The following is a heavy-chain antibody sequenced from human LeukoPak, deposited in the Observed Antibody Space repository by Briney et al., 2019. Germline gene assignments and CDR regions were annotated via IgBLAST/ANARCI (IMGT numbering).Heavy chain of an antibody. CDR3: ARWGWKGTVLNAFDI. J-gene: IGHJ3*02. CDR2: IYHSGST. D-gene: IGHD3-16*01. CDR1: GGSISSSNW. V-gene: IGHV4-4*02. Sequence: PSETLSLTCAVSGGSISSSNWWSWVRQPPGKGLEWIGEIYHSGSTNYNPSLKSRVTISVDKSKNQFSLKLSSVTAADTAVYYCARWGWKGTVLNAFDIWGQGTMVTVSS.